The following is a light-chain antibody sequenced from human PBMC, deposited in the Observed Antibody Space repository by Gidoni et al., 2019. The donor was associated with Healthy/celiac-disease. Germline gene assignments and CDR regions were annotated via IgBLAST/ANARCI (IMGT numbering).Light chain of an antibody. Sequence: AIQLTQSPSSLSASVGDRVTITCRASQGISSALAWYQQKPGKAPKLLIYDASSLESGVPSRFSGSGSGTDFTLTISSLQPEDFATYYCQQFNSYVTFGGXTKVEIK. CDR2: DAS. V-gene: IGKV1-13*02. CDR1: QGISSA. CDR3: QQFNSYVT. J-gene: IGKJ4*01.